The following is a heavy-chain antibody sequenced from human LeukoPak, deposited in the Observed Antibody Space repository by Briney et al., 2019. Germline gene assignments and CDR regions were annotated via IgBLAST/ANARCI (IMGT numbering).Heavy chain of an antibody. V-gene: IGHV4-39*01. CDR1: GGSLTSTSHY. Sequence: KPSETLSLSCTVSGGSLTSTSHYWDWVRQPPGKGLEWLGSIYSSGSTYYNPSLKSRVTVSFDTSKNQFSLSLTSVTAADTAVYYCTKRRGHSFGFDYYYMDVWGKGTTVTISS. D-gene: IGHD5-18*01. J-gene: IGHJ6*03. CDR2: IYSSGST. CDR3: TKRRGHSFGFDYYYMDV.